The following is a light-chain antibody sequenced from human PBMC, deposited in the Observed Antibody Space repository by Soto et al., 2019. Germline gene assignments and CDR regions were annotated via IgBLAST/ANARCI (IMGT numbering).Light chain of an antibody. V-gene: IGKV3-20*01. J-gene: IGKJ5*01. Sequence: ELVFTQSPGTLSLSPGARATLSCRASQSVSSSYLAWYQQKRGQAPRLLIYGASSRATGIPDRCSGSGSGTDFTITISRLEPEDFEVYDCQQYGSSLFTFGQGTRLEIK. CDR3: QQYGSSLFT. CDR1: QSVSSSY. CDR2: GAS.